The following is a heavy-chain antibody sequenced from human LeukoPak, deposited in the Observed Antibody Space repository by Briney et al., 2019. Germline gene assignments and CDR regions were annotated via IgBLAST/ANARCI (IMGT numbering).Heavy chain of an antibody. CDR1: GGSISSSSYY. D-gene: IGHD3-10*01. J-gene: IGHJ5*02. Sequence: SETLSLTCTVSGGSISSSSYYWDWIRQPPGKGLEWIGGIFYSGTTYYNPSLKSRVTISIDTPKNQFSLKLSSVTAADTAVYYCAGRGYYGSGSYGWLDPWGQGTLVTVSS. V-gene: IGHV4-39*01. CDR3: AGRGYYGSGSYGWLDP. CDR2: IFYSGTT.